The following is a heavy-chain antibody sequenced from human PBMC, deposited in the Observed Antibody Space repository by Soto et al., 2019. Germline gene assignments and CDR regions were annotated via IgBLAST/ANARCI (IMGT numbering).Heavy chain of an antibody. CDR3: AHSHFEILTGPFDS. CDR2: MYWHDDK. Sequence: SGATLVNPAQTLTLNCTFSGFSLTNTGVTVGWIRQPPGKALEWLALMYWHDDKRYNPSLRNRLTIAKDTSKNRVVLTLANVGPVDTATYFCAHSHFEILTGPFDSWGRGTLVTVSS. J-gene: IGHJ5*01. CDR1: GFSLTNTGVT. V-gene: IGHV2-5*01. D-gene: IGHD3-9*01.